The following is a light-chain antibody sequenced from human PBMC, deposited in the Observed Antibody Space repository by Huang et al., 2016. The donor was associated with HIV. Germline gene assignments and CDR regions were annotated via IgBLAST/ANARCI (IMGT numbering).Light chain of an antibody. CDR2: DAS. CDR3: QQYGSAPVT. Sequence: EIVLTQSPVTLSSAPGKSVTLTCWASQSVSSDYLAWYQQKPGLAPRLLIYDASIRATGVPDRFSGGGSGRYFTLSISSLEPEDFAVYYCQQYGSAPVTFGHGTRLEI. CDR1: QSVSSDY. V-gene: IGKV3D-20*01. J-gene: IGKJ1*01.